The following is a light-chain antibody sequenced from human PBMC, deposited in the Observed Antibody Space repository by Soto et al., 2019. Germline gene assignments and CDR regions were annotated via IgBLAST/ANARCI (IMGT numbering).Light chain of an antibody. Sequence: DIQMTQSPSSLSASVGDRVTITCQASQNINNYLNWYQQKPGKAPKLLIYKASSLERGVPSRFSGSGSGTEFTLTISSLQPDDFATYYCQQFNSYSITFGQGTRLEIK. CDR1: QNINNY. V-gene: IGKV1-5*03. CDR3: QQFNSYSIT. CDR2: KAS. J-gene: IGKJ5*01.